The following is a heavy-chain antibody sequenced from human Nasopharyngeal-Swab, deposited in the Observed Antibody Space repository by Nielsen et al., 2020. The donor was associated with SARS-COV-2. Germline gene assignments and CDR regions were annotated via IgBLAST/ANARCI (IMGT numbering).Heavy chain of an antibody. D-gene: IGHD3-22*01. Sequence: GESLKISCAASGFTFSSYAMSWARQAPGKGLEWVSVISGSGGSTYYADSVKGRFTISRDNSKNTLYLQMNSLRAEDTAVYYCARYDDYYDSSGYAYWGQGTLVTVSS. V-gene: IGHV3-23*01. CDR3: ARYDDYYDSSGYAY. CDR2: ISGSGGST. CDR1: GFTFSSYA. J-gene: IGHJ4*02.